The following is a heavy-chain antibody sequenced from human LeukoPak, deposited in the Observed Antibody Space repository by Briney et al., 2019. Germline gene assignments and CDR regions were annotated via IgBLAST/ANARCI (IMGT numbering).Heavy chain of an antibody. CDR3: ASEVGYRSLGY. CDR1: GFSFSNYW. CDR2: IKQDGGDR. J-gene: IGHJ4*02. Sequence: GGSLRLSCAASGFSFSNYWMRWVRLAPGKGLEWVANIKQDGGDRYFVDSVKGRFTVSRDNSKDSLYLQMNSLRTEDTGLYHCASEVGYRSLGYLGQGTLVTVS. V-gene: IGHV3-7*05. D-gene: IGHD3-3*01.